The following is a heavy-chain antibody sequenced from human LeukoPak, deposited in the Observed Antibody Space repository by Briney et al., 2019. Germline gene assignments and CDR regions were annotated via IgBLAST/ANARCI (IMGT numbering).Heavy chain of an antibody. CDR2: IYYSGST. V-gene: IGHV4-59*01. J-gene: IGHJ6*03. D-gene: IGHD2-21*02. CDR3: ARVFRAYCGGDCYSYYMDV. Sequence: PSETLSLTCTVSGGSISSYYWSWIRQPPGKGLEWIGYIYYSGSTNYNPSLKSRVTISVDTSKNQSSLKLSSVTAADTAVYYCARVFRAYCGGDCYSYYMDVWGKGTTVTVSS. CDR1: GGSISSYY.